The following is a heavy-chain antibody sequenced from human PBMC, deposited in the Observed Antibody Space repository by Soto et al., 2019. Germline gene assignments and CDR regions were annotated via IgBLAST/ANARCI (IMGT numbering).Heavy chain of an antibody. D-gene: IGHD6-13*01. CDR1: GFTFSSYA. Sequence: GGSLRLSCAASGFTFSSYAMSWVRQAPGKGLEWVSAISGSGGSTYYADSVKGRFTISRDNSKNTLYLQMNSLRAEDTAVYYCAKDWGIAAAGTRYYYGMDVWGQGTTVTVSS. V-gene: IGHV3-23*01. CDR3: AKDWGIAAAGTRYYYGMDV. CDR2: ISGSGGST. J-gene: IGHJ6*02.